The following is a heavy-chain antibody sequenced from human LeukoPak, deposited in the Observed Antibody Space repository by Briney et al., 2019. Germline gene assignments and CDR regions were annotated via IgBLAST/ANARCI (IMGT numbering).Heavy chain of an antibody. CDR3: ARVEYCTSANCYIGGYY. V-gene: IGHV4-38-2*01. Sequence: SETLSLTCAVSGYSISSGYYWVWIRQPPGNGLEWIGSIYHSGSTYYNPSLKSRVTISVDTAKNQFSLKLSSVTAADTAVYYCARVEYCTSANCYIGGYYWGQGTLVTVSS. CDR2: IYHSGST. CDR1: GYSISSGYY. J-gene: IGHJ4*02. D-gene: IGHD2-2*02.